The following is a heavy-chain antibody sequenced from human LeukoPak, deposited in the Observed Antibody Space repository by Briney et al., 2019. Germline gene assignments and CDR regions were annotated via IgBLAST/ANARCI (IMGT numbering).Heavy chain of an antibody. D-gene: IGHD2-15*01. V-gene: IGHV4-31*03. J-gene: IGHJ3*02. Sequence: PSQTLSLTCTVSGGSISSGGCYWSWIRQHPGKGLEWIGYIYYSGSTYYNPSLKSRVTISVDTSKNQFSLKLSSVTAADTAVYYCARVRAARFAFDIWGQGTMVTVSS. CDR3: ARVRAARFAFDI. CDR2: IYYSGST. CDR1: GGSISSGGCY.